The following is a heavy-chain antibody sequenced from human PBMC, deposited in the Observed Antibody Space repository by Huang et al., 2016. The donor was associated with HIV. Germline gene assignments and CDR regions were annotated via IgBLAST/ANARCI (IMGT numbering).Heavy chain of an antibody. V-gene: IGHV4-34*02. CDR2: INHLRIP. D-gene: IGHD1-1*01. CDR1: GVSVRGYY. CDR3: ARDATTNPRGWFDP. Sequence: QVHLEQWGAGLLESAETLSLTCAVYGVSVRGYYWIWHRQPPGKGLGWVGKINHLRIPNYNPALRSRVSISVDGSKKQFSLKLKSVTDADTAIYYCARDATTNPRGWFDPWGQGTLVTVSS. J-gene: IGHJ5*02.